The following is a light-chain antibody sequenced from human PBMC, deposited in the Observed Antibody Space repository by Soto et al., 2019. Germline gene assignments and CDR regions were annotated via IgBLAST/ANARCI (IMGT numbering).Light chain of an antibody. CDR1: SSDVGSYNL. Sequence: QSALTQPASLSGSPGQSITTSCPGTSSDVGSYNLVSWYQQHPGKAPKLMIYEDNKRPSGVSNRFSVSKSGYTASLTISGLQAEDEADYYCCSYARTSTYVFGSGTKVTVL. V-gene: IGLV2-23*01. J-gene: IGLJ1*01. CDR2: EDN. CDR3: CSYARTSTYV.